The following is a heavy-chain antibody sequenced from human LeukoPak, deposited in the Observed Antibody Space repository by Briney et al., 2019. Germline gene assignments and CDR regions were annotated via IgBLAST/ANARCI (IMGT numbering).Heavy chain of an antibody. CDR2: IYYSGST. V-gene: IGHV4-39*01. CDR3: ARHMSSGWFVYDY. CDR1: GGSISSSSYY. Sequence: SETLSLTCTASGGSISSSSYYWGWIRQPPGKGLEWIGSIYYSGSTYYNPSLKSRVTISVDTSKNQFSLKLSSVTAADTAVYYCARHMSSGWFVYDYWGQGTLVTVSS. J-gene: IGHJ4*02. D-gene: IGHD6-19*01.